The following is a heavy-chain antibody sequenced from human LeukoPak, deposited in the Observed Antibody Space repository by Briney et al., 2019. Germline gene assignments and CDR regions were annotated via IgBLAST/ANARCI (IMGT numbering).Heavy chain of an antibody. CDR1: GFTFSSYS. CDR3: ARDPVAGTGGDFFDY. CDR2: ISSSSSYI. V-gene: IGHV3-21*01. Sequence: GGSLRLSCAASGFTFSSYSMTWVRQAPGKGLEWVSSISSSSSYIYYADSVKGRFTISRDNAKNSLYLQMNSLRAEDTAVYHCARDPVAGTGGDFFDYWGQGTLVTVSS. J-gene: IGHJ4*02. D-gene: IGHD6-19*01.